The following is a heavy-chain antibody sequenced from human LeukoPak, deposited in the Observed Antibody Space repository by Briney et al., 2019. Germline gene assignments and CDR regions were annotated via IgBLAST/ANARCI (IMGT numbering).Heavy chain of an antibody. V-gene: IGHV4-38-2*02. D-gene: IGHD3-10*01. CDR2: IYHSGST. CDR1: GYSISSGYY. Sequence: KPSETLSLTCTVSGYSISSGYYWGWIRQPPGKGLEWIGSIYHSGSTYYNPSLKSRVNISVDTSKNQFSLKLSSVTAADTAVYYCARVPMVRGVSFDPWGQGTLVTVSS. CDR3: ARVPMVRGVSFDP. J-gene: IGHJ5*02.